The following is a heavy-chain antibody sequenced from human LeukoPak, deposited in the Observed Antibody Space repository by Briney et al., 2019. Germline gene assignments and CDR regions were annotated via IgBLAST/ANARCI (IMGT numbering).Heavy chain of an antibody. CDR3: AGDRRFGELASPNWFDP. V-gene: IGHV1-3*01. D-gene: IGHD3-10*01. Sequence: ASVTVSFKASGYTFTSYAMHWVRQAPGQRLEWMGWINAGNGNTKYSQKFQGRVTITRDTSASTAYMELSSLRSEDTAVYYCAGDRRFGELASPNWFDPWGQGTLVTVSS. CDR1: GYTFTSYA. J-gene: IGHJ5*02. CDR2: INAGNGNT.